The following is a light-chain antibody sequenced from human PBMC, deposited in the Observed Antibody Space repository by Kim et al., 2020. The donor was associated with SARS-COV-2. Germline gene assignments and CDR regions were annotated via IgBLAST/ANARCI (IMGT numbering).Light chain of an antibody. CDR2: RSN. J-gene: IGLJ1*01. V-gene: IGLV1-44*01. CDR3: TAWDGSLNGFV. CDR1: SSNIGSNT. Sequence: GQRVTISCSGSSSNIGSNTVHWYQQLPGTAPKLLIYRSNQRPSGVPDRFSGSKSGTSASLAISGLQSEDEADYYCTAWDGSLNGFVFGTGTKVTVL.